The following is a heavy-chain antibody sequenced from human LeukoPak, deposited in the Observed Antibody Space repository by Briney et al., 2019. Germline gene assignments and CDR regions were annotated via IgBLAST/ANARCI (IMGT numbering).Heavy chain of an antibody. Sequence: ASVKVSCKASGYTFTSYGISWVRQAPGQGLEWMGWISAYNGNTNYAQKLQGRVTMTTDTSTSTAYMELRSLRSDDTAVYSCARVLSQCGGDCYSDYWGQGTLVTVSS. D-gene: IGHD2-21*01. CDR1: GYTFTSYG. CDR2: ISAYNGNT. V-gene: IGHV1-18*01. CDR3: ARVLSQCGGDCYSDY. J-gene: IGHJ4*02.